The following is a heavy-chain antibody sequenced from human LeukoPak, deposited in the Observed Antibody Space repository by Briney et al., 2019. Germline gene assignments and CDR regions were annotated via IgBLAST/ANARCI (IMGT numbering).Heavy chain of an antibody. CDR2: INPNSGGT. Sequence: ASVKVSCKASGYTFTGCYMHWVRQAPGQGLEWMGWINPNSGGTNYAQKFQGRVTMTRDTSISTAYMELSRLRSDDTAVYYCARIRSYYDSSGYSPYWGQGTLVTVSS. J-gene: IGHJ4*02. V-gene: IGHV1-2*02. CDR1: GYTFTGCY. CDR3: ARIRSYYDSSGYSPY. D-gene: IGHD3-22*01.